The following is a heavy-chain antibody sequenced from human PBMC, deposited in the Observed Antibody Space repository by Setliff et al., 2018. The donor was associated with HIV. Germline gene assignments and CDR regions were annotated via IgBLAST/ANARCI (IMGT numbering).Heavy chain of an antibody. J-gene: IGHJ6*03. CDR3: ARRTRENPYYYYYYMDA. Sequence: SETLSLTCAIYGGSFKGNLWNWIRQSPGKGLEWVGEINHGGSPNYNPSLKSRVIISIDTSKNQFSLKLTSVTAAGTAKYYCARRTRENPYYYYYYMDAWGNGTTVTVSS. CDR2: INHGGSP. V-gene: IGHV4-34*01. CDR1: GGSFKGNL.